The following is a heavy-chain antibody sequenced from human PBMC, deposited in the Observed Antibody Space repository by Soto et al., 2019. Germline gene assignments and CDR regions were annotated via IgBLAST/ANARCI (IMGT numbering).Heavy chain of an antibody. J-gene: IGHJ4*02. D-gene: IGHD2-8*01. CDR3: ARDNGGTFDS. V-gene: IGHV3-11*05. CDR2: ISTTSST. CDR1: GFTFSDYY. Sequence: QVQLVESGGGLVKPGGSLRLSCAASGFTFSDYYMAWIRQAPGKGLEWVSYISTTSSTNSADSVKGRFTISRDNAKNSLYLQMNRLRAEDAAVYYCARDNGGTFDSWGQGTLVTVSS.